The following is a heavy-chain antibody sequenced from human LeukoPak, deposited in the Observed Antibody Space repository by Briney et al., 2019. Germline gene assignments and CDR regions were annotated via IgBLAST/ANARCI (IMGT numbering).Heavy chain of an antibody. V-gene: IGHV3-23*01. CDR1: GFTFSNYG. J-gene: IGHJ4*02. Sequence: PGGSLRLSCVASGFTFSNYGMNWVRQAPGKGLEWVSIITSGVGITYYADSVKGRFTISRDNSKNTLYLQMNSLRAEDTAVYYCAKGDYYDLDYRGQGTLVTVSS. CDR3: AKGDYYDLDY. CDR2: ITSGVGIT. D-gene: IGHD3-22*01.